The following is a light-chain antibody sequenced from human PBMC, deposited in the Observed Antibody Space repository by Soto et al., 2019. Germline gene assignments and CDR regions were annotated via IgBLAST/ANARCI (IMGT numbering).Light chain of an antibody. CDR3: QQYKDSMWT. CDR1: QTVERW. J-gene: IGKJ1*01. Sequence: DIQMTQSPSTLSASVGDRVTITCRASQTVERWLAWYQQKPGKAPNLLISDVSSLESGVPSRFSGSGSATEFTLTISGLQPADFATYYCQQYKDSMWTFGQGTKVESK. V-gene: IGKV1-5*01. CDR2: DVS.